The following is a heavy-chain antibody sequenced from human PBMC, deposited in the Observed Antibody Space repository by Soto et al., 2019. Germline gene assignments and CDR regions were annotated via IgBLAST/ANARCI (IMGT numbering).Heavy chain of an antibody. CDR3: ARDGHGMDV. CDR1: GGSVTTGSYN. J-gene: IGHJ6*02. Sequence: QVQLQESGPGLVRPSETLSLTCTVSGGSVTTGSYNWSWIRRPPGKGLEWIGNIFFTGITDYNPALNTRVTMSVDTSKNQFSLTVTSVTAADTAVYYCARDGHGMDVWGQGTTVTVSS. CDR2: IFFTGIT. V-gene: IGHV4-61*01.